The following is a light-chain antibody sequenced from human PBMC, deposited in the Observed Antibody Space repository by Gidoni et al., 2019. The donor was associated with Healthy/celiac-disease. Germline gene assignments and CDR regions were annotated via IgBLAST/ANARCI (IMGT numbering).Light chain of an antibody. CDR1: QDIRNY. J-gene: IGKJ2*01. Sequence: DIQMTQSPSSLSASVGDRVTITCQASQDIRNYLNWYHQKPGKAPKLLIYDASNVETGVPSRFSGRGSGTDFTFTISSPQPEDIATYYCQQYDNLPYTFXQXTKLEIK. CDR2: DAS. V-gene: IGKV1-33*01. CDR3: QQYDNLPYT.